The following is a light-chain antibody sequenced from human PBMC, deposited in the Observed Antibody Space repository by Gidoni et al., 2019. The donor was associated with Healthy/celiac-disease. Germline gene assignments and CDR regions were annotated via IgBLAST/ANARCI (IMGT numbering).Light chain of an antibody. J-gene: IGLJ1*01. V-gene: IGLV1-47*02. CDR3: AAWDDSLSGYV. CDR1: SSNIGSNY. Sequence: QSVLTQPPSAYGTPGQRVTISCSGSSSNIGSNYVSWYQQLPGTAPKLLIYSNNQRPSGVPDRFSGSKSGTSASLAISGLRSEDEADYYCAAWDDSLSGYVFGTGTKVTVL. CDR2: SNN.